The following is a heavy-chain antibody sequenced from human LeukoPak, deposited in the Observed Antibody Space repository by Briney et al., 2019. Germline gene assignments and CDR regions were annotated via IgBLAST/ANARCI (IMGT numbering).Heavy chain of an antibody. CDR2: IGYDGTKE. D-gene: IGHD6-13*01. CDR1: GFTFSIYG. CDR3: ARVVIAAAARGTYGMDV. Sequence: PGGSLRLSCSASGFTFSIYGMHWVRQTPDKSLEWVAFIGYDGTKEFYADSVKGRFTISRDNAKNSLYLQMNSLRAEDTAVYYCARVVIAAAARGTYGMDVWGQGTTVTVSS. V-gene: IGHV3-30*02. J-gene: IGHJ6*02.